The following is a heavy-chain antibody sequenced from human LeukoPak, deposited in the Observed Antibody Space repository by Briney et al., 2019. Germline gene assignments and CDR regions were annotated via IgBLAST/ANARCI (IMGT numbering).Heavy chain of an antibody. CDR1: GYTFTSYD. V-gene: IGHV1-8*01. Sequence: ASVKVSCKASGYTFTSYDINWVRQATGQGLEWMGWMNPNSGNTGYAQKFQGRVTMTRNTSISTAYMELSSLRSEDTAVYYCARYKAERGQIFGGYYYYMDAWGKGTTVTVSS. D-gene: IGHD3-10*01. CDR2: MNPNSGNT. J-gene: IGHJ6*03. CDR3: ARYKAERGQIFGGYYYYMDA.